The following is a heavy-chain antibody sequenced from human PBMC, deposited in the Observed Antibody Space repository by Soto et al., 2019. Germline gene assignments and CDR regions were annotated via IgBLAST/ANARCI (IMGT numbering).Heavy chain of an antibody. CDR3: ASCYCSGGSCIYYFGMDV. Sequence: ASVKVSCKASGYTFTSCDINWVRQATGQGLEWMGWMNPNSGNTGYAQKFQGRVTMTRNTSISTAYMELSSLRAEDTAVYYCASCYCSGGSCIYYFGMDVWGPATTVPVSS. CDR2: MNPNSGNT. D-gene: IGHD2-15*01. J-gene: IGHJ6*02. CDR1: GYTFTSCD. V-gene: IGHV1-8*01.